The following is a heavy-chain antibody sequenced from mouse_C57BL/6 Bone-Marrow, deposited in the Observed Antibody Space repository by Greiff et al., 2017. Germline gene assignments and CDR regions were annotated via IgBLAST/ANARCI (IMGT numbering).Heavy chain of an antibody. CDR2: ISSGSSTI. J-gene: IGHJ4*01. CDR1: GFTFSDYG. CDR3: ARGLYSNYDYYAMDY. Sequence: EVMLVESGGGLVKPGGSLKLSCAASGFTFSDYGMHWVRQAPEKGLEWVAYISSGSSTIYYADTVKGRFTISRDNAKNTLFLQMTSLRSEDTAMYYCARGLYSNYDYYAMDYWGQGTSVTVSS. V-gene: IGHV5-17*01. D-gene: IGHD2-5*01.